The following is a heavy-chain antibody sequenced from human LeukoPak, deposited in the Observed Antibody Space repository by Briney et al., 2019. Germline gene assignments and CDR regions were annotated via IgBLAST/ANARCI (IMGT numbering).Heavy chain of an antibody. Sequence: GSSVKVSCKASGGTFSSYAISWVRQAPGQGLEWMGGIIPIFGTANYAQKFQGRVTITAGESTSTAYMELCSLRSEDTAVYYCARVTGSGPGAFDIWGQGTMVTVSS. J-gene: IGHJ3*02. V-gene: IGHV1-69*01. D-gene: IGHD3-10*01. CDR2: IIPIFGTA. CDR1: GGTFSSYA. CDR3: ARVTGSGPGAFDI.